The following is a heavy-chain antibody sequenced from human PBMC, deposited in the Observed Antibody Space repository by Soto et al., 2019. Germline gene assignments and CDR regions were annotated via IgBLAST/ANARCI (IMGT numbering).Heavy chain of an antibody. D-gene: IGHD3-22*01. V-gene: IGHV3-74*01. CDR1: GFTFSSYG. CDR3: ARVLGGSSGYSYDY. J-gene: IGHJ4*02. CDR2: INSDGSST. Sequence: GGSLRLSCAASGFTFSSYGMHWVRQAPGKGLVWVSLINSDGSSTSYAASVKGRFTISRDNAKNTLYLQMNSLRAEDTAVYYCARVLGGSSGYSYDYWGQGTLVTVSS.